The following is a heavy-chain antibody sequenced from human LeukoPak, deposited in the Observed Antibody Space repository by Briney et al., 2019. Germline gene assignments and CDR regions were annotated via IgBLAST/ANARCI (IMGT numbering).Heavy chain of an antibody. CDR1: GGSISSGSYY. Sequence: PSETLSLTCTVSGGSISSGSYYWSWIRQHPGKGLEWIGYIYYSGSTYYNPSLKSRVTISVDTSKNQFSLKLSSVTAADTAVYYCARGPAVTRAVDYWGQGTLVTVSS. J-gene: IGHJ4*02. CDR3: ARGPAVTRAVDY. D-gene: IGHD4-17*01. CDR2: IYYSGST. V-gene: IGHV4-31*03.